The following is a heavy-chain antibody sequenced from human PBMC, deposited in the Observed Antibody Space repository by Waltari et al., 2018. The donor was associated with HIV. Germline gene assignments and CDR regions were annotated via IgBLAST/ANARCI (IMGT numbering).Heavy chain of an antibody. J-gene: IGHJ5*02. D-gene: IGHD1-7*01. V-gene: IGHV1-8*01. CDR3: ARAPTSIDNCNYQRRFWFDP. CDR2: MNPNSSNT. Sequence: QVQLVQSGAEVKKPGASVKVSCKASGYTFTSYDINWVRQATGQGLEWMGWMNPNSSNTGYAQKCQGRVTMTRNTSISTAYMELSSLRSEDTAVYYCARAPTSIDNCNYQRRFWFDPWGQGTLDTVSS. CDR1: GYTFTSYD.